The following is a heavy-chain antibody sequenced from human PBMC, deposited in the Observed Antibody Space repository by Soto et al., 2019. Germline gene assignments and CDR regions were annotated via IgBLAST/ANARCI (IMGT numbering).Heavy chain of an antibody. J-gene: IGHJ3*02. CDR3: ARDQYSYGPPLGAFDI. CDR2: IYYSGST. V-gene: IGHV4-31*03. CDR1: GGPISSGGYY. Sequence: SETLSITCTVSGGPISSGGYYLSWLRQHPGTGREWIGYIYYSGSTYYNPSLKSRVTISVDTSKNQFSLKLSSVTAADTAVYYCARDQYSYGPPLGAFDIWGQGTMVTVS. D-gene: IGHD5-18*01.